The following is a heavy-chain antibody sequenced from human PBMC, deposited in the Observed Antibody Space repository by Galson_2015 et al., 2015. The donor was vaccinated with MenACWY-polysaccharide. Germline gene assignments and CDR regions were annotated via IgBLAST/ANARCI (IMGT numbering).Heavy chain of an antibody. CDR1: GFSLGAWY. CDR3: ARGHYGLDG. J-gene: IGHJ6*02. CDR2: ISKTGDSI. V-gene: IGHV3-11*01. Sequence: SLRLSCAASGFSLGAWYMSWIRQAPGKGLEWVSYISKTGDSIYYADSARGRFTIFRDNARNSLFLQMNSLDAEDTAIYYCARGHYGLDGWGQGTTVTVSS.